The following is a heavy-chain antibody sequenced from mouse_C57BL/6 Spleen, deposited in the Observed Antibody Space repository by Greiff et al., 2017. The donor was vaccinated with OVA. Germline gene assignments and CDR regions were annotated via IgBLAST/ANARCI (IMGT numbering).Heavy chain of an antibody. CDR2: INPSNGGP. D-gene: IGHD1-1*01. J-gene: IGHJ1*03. Sequence: QVQLKQSGTELVKPGASVKLSCKASGYTFTSYWMHWVKQRPGHGLEWIGNINPSNGGPNYNEKFKSKATLTVDKSSSTAYMQLSSLTSEDSAVYYCARWGDYYGSSLWYFDVWGTGTTVTVSS. CDR1: GYTFTSYW. V-gene: IGHV1-53*01. CDR3: ARWGDYYGSSLWYFDV.